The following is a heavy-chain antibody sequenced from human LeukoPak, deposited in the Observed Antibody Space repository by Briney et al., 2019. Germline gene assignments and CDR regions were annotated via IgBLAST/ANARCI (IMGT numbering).Heavy chain of an antibody. J-gene: IGHJ4*02. Sequence: SETLSLTCTVSGGSISSYYWSWIRQPPGKGLEWIGYIYYSGSTNYNPSLKSRATISVDTSKNQFSLKLSSVTAADTAVYYCAREGLGPPRRFDYWGQGTLVTVSS. V-gene: IGHV4-59*12. CDR3: AREGLGPPRRFDY. CDR2: IYYSGST. CDR1: GGSISSYY.